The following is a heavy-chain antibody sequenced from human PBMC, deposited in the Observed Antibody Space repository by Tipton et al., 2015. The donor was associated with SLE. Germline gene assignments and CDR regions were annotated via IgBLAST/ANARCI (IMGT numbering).Heavy chain of an antibody. V-gene: IGHV4-61*02. D-gene: IGHD3-10*01. J-gene: IGHJ3*02. CDR2: IYTSGST. Sequence: TLSLTCTVSGGSISSGSYYWSWIRQPAGKGLEWIGRIYTSGSTYYNPSLKSRVTISVDTSKNQFSLKLSSVTAADTAVYYCARVRFGELYVSLAFDIWGQGTMVTVSS. CDR3: ARVRFGELYVSLAFDI. CDR1: GGSISSGSYY.